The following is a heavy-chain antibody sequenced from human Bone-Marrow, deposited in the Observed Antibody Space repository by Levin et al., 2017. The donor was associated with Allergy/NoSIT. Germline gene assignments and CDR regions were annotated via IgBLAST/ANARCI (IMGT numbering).Heavy chain of an antibody. V-gene: IGHV1-2*02. J-gene: IGHJ6*02. D-gene: IGHD2-21*02. Sequence: ASVKVSCKASGYTFTGYYMHWVRQAPGQGLEWMGWINPNSGGTNYAQKFQGRVTMTRDTSISTAYMELSRLTSDDTAVYYCARVTVGARFPMDVWGHGTMVTVSS. CDR3: ARVTVGARFPMDV. CDR2: INPNSGGT. CDR1: GYTFTGYY.